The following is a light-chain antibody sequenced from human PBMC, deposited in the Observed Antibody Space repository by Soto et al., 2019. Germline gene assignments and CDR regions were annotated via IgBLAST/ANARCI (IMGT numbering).Light chain of an antibody. Sequence: EIVLTQSPGTLSLSPGERATLSCRASQSVRSDLAWYQQKPGQAPRLLISGASTGATGIPARFSGSGSGTEFTLTISSLQSEDCAIYYCQQRNTWPITFGQGTRLEIK. V-gene: IGKV3-15*01. CDR3: QQRNTWPIT. J-gene: IGKJ5*01. CDR1: QSVRSD. CDR2: GAS.